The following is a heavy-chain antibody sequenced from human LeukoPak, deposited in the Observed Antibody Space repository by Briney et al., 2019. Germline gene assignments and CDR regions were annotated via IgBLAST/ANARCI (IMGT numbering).Heavy chain of an antibody. CDR3: ARPSYYYDSRGSVSGAFDI. J-gene: IGHJ3*02. Sequence: PGGSLRLSCAASGFTFSSYWMSWVRQAPGKGLEWVANIKKDGSEKYYVDSVKGRFTISRDNAKNSLYLQMNSLRAEGTAVYYCARPSYYYDSRGSVSGAFDIWGQGTMITVSS. CDR1: GFTFSSYW. CDR2: IKKDGSEK. V-gene: IGHV3-7*04. D-gene: IGHD3-22*01.